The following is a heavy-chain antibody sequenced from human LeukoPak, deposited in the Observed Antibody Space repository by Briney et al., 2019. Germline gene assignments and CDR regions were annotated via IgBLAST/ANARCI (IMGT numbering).Heavy chain of an antibody. Sequence: PSETLSLTCAVYGVSFSGYYWSWIRQPPGKGLEWIGEINHSGSTNYNPSLKSRVTISVDTSKNQFSLKLSFVTAADTAVYYCAKDRAYSSGLIDYWGQGTLVTVSP. CDR3: AKDRAYSSGLIDY. CDR2: INHSGST. CDR1: GVSFSGYY. V-gene: IGHV4-34*01. J-gene: IGHJ4*02. D-gene: IGHD6-19*01.